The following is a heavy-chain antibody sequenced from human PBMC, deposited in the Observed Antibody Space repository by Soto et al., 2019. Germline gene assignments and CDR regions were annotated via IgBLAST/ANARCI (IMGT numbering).Heavy chain of an antibody. D-gene: IGHD6-19*01. CDR2: IYYSGST. J-gene: IGHJ5*02. CDR3: ARDVRGSGWYLGWFDP. CDR1: GGSISSYY. Sequence: SETLSLTCTVSGGSISSYYWSWIRQPPGKGLEWIGYIYYSGSTNYNPSLKSRVTISVDTSKNQFSLKLSSVTAADTAVYYCARDVRGSGWYLGWFDPWGQGTLVTVSS. V-gene: IGHV4-59*01.